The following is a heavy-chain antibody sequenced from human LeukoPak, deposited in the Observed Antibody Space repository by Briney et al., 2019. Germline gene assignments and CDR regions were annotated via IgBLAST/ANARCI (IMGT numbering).Heavy chain of an antibody. V-gene: IGHV4-39*07. Sequence: SETLSLTCTVSGGSISSSSYYWGWIRQPPGKGLEWIGSIYYSGSTYYNPSLKSRVTISVDTSKNQFSLKLSSVTAADTAVYYCARSDGSGSYAYWYFDLWGRGTLVTVSS. CDR2: IYYSGST. D-gene: IGHD3-10*01. CDR3: ARSDGSGSYAYWYFDL. J-gene: IGHJ2*01. CDR1: GGSISSSSYY.